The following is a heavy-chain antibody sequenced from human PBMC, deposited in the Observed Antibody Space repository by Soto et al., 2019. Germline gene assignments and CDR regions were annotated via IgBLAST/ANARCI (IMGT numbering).Heavy chain of an antibody. J-gene: IGHJ6*02. V-gene: IGHV4-61*01. CDR2: IHVSGST. CDR3: ARDGHGMDV. CDR1: GGSVSSGSYQ. Sequence: SETLSLTCTVSGGSVSSGSYQWTWIRQPPGKGLEWIGYIHVSGSTNDNPSLKGRVTMSIDTSKNQFSLKLSSVTAADTAVYYCARDGHGMDVWGQGTKVTVYS.